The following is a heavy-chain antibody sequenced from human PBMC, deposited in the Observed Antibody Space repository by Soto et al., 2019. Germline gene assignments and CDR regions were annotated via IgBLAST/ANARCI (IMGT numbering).Heavy chain of an antibody. CDR2: ISSSGSTI. CDR1: GFTFSDYY. CDR3: ANPYYYYSAMDV. J-gene: IGHJ6*02. V-gene: IGHV3-11*01. Sequence: PGGSLRLSCAASGFTFSDYYMSWIRQAPGKGLEWVSYISSSGSTIYYADSVKGRFTISRDNAKNSLYLQMNSLRAEDTAVYYCANPYYYYSAMDVWGQGTTVTVSS.